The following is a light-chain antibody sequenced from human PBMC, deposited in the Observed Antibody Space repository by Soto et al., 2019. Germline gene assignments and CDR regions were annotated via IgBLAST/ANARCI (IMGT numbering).Light chain of an antibody. J-gene: IGKJ1*01. CDR2: DAS. Sequence: DIEITQSPSTLSASVGDTLTVTCRASQSVSGWLAWYQQTQGEAPKILIYDASALHRGVPARFRGSGSGTKFTLPVARLQPDDFETYYCQQYETFSGTFGPGTKVDIK. V-gene: IGKV1-5*01. CDR3: QQYETFSGT. CDR1: QSVSGW.